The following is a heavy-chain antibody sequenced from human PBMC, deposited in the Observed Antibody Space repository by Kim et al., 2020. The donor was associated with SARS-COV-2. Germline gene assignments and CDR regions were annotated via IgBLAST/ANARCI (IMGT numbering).Heavy chain of an antibody. J-gene: IGHJ6*01. V-gene: IGHV4-38-2*02. CDR1: GYSISSGYY. Sequence: SETLSLTCTVSGYSISSGYYCGCLRQPPGGVQVVRGRIYDGSSNYYTPSLKSRVTISVDTSKNKFYLQMSSLTAADAAVYYCAREIGLITMLVVVYYG. D-gene: IGHD3-22*01. CDR3: AREIGLITMLVVVYYG. CDR2: IYDGSSN.